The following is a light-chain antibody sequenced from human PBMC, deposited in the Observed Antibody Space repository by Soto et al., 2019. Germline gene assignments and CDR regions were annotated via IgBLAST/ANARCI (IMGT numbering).Light chain of an antibody. CDR1: SSNIGSHT. CDR2: TDY. Sequence: QSVLTQPPSASGTPGQRVTISCSGSSSNIGSHTVNWYQHLPGTAPKLLIYTDYQRPSGVPDRFSGSKSGTSASLAISGLQSEDEADYYCAAWDDSLNGVTFGGGTKLTVL. J-gene: IGLJ2*01. V-gene: IGLV1-44*01. CDR3: AAWDDSLNGVT.